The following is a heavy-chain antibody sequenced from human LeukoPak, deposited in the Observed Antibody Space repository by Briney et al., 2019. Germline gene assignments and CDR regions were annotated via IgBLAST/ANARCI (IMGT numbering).Heavy chain of an antibody. Sequence: SVKVSCKASGGTFSSYAISWVRQAPGQGLEWMGGIIPIFGIANYAQKFQGRVTITADESTSTAYMGLSSLRSEDTAVYYCARAPKWELPIDYWGQGTLVTVSS. CDR1: GGTFSSYA. V-gene: IGHV1-69*13. CDR2: IIPIFGIA. J-gene: IGHJ4*02. CDR3: ARAPKWELPIDY. D-gene: IGHD1-26*01.